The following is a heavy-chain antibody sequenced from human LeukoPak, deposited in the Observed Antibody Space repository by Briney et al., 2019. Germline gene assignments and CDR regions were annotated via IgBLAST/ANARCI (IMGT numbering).Heavy chain of an antibody. D-gene: IGHD3-9*01. V-gene: IGHV1-69*13. Sequence: ASVKVSCKASGGTFSSYAISWVRQAPGQGLEWMGGIIPIFSTANYAQKFQGRVTITADESTSTAYMELSSLRSEDTAVYYCARGTLRYFDWSQGYFDFWGQGTLVTVSS. CDR3: ARGTLRYFDWSQGYFDF. J-gene: IGHJ4*02. CDR1: GGTFSSYA. CDR2: IIPIFSTA.